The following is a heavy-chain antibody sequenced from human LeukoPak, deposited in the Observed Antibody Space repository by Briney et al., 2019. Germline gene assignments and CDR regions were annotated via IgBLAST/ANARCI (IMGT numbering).Heavy chain of an antibody. Sequence: SETLSPTCTVSGDSISGYYWSWIRQPAGKGLEWIGRIYTSGTTNYNTNYNPSLKSRVTMSVDTSKNQLSLNLSSVTAADTAVYYCARETRQGSDFWGQGTLVTVSS. CDR2: IYTSGTTNYNT. CDR3: ARETRQGSDF. J-gene: IGHJ4*02. V-gene: IGHV4-4*07. CDR1: GDSISGYY. D-gene: IGHD1-7*01.